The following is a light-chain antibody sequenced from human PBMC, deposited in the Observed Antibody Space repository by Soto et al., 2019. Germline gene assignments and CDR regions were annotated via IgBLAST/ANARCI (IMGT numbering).Light chain of an antibody. CDR1: QSVSDW. J-gene: IGKJ1*01. CDR3: QQYDSYSWT. Sequence: IPMTQSPSTLSASVGDKITITCRASQSVSDWLAWYQQKPGKAPKLLIFDASSLKSGVPSRFSGSGSGTEFTLTISSLQPDDFATYYCQQYDSYSWTFGQGTKVEIK. V-gene: IGKV1-5*01. CDR2: DAS.